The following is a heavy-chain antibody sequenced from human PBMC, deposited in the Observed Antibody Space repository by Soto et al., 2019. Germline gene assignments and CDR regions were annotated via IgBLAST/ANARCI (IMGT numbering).Heavy chain of an antibody. V-gene: IGHV4-61*01. CDR3: ARESCGAGACYSQHKLGIEN. D-gene: IGHD2-15*01. J-gene: IGHJ4*01. CDR1: GGSVGSGYYY. Sequence: SETLSLTCTVSGGSVGSGYYYWSWIRQPPGKGLEWIGHIYYNGGTNCNPSLKSRVIISADTSKNQFSLRLTSVTAADTAMYFCARESCGAGACYSQHKLGIENWGQGTLVTVSS. CDR2: IYYNGGT.